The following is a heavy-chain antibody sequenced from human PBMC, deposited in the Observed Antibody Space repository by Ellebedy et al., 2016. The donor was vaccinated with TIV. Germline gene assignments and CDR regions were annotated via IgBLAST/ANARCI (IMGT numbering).Heavy chain of an antibody. CDR1: GFTFSSYN. J-gene: IGHJ4*02. V-gene: IGHV3-48*02. Sequence: GESLKISCAASGFTFSSYNMNWVRQAPGKGLEWVSPISTSGYTKYYAESVKGRFTISRDNAKNSLYLQMNSLRDEDTAVYYCARDPADYWGQGTLVTVSS. CDR2: ISTSGYTK. CDR3: ARDPADY.